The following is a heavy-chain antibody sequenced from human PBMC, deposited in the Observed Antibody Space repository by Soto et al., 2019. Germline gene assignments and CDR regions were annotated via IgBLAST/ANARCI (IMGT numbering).Heavy chain of an antibody. D-gene: IGHD1-1*01. CDR3: ARVTTGTAGVEPHRYAFDI. J-gene: IGHJ3*02. Sequence: QVQLVQSGAELKKPGSSVKVSCKASGGTFSSYAISWVRQAPGQGLEWMGGIIPIFGTANYAQKFQGRVTITADESTSTAYMELSSLRSEDTAVYYCARVTTGTAGVEPHRYAFDIWGQGTMVTVSS. CDR1: GGTFSSYA. CDR2: IIPIFGTA. V-gene: IGHV1-69*01.